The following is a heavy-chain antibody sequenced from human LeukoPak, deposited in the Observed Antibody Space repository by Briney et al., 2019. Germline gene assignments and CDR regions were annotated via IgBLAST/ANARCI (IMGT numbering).Heavy chain of an antibody. CDR1: GDSISSNNW. J-gene: IGHJ4*02. CDR2: IYHGGST. CDR3: AKGEDYGSGTVHFAS. D-gene: IGHD3-10*01. Sequence: PSETLSLTCAVSGDSISSNNWWSWVRQPPGKGLEWIREIYHGGSTNYNPSLKSRVAMSVDRSRNQFSLNLSSVTAADTAVYYCAKGEDYGSGTVHFASWGQGTLVTVSS. V-gene: IGHV4-4*02.